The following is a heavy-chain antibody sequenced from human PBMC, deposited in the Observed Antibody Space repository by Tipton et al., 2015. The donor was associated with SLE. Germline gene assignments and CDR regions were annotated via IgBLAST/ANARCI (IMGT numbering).Heavy chain of an antibody. CDR2: MFSRGST. J-gene: IGHJ4*02. D-gene: IGHD1-7*01. CDR1: GGSVNDYY. V-gene: IGHV4-4*07. Sequence: TLYLTCTVSGGSVNDYYWSWIRQSAEKGLEWIGRMFSRGSTDYSPSLRDRVTMSIDASKNQFSLRLTSVTAADTAVYYCARYGVTGTAFDIWGQGTRVTVFS. CDR3: ARYGVTGTAFDI.